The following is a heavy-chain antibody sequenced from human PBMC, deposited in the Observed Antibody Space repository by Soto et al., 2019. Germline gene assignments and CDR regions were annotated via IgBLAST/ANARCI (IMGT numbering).Heavy chain of an antibody. CDR1: GFNYSSYA. CDR2: TSGRGGST. Sequence: WGSRGLSWASSGFNYSSYAMPWVRQAPGWGLGLASATSGRGGSTYYADADSVKGRFAISRDNSRNTLYLQMKSLRDEDTAVYYCARDRAQYSDFWSGPHFGRDGWRRGTTVIVSS. D-gene: IGHD3-3*01. V-gene: IGHV3-23*01. CDR3: ARDRAQYSDFWSGPHFGRDG. J-gene: IGHJ6*02.